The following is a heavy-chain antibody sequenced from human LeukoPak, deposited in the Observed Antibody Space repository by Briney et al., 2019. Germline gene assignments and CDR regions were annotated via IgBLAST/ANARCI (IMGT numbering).Heavy chain of an antibody. CDR3: ARALVGLYYYGSGSYFFDY. Sequence: GGSLRLSCAASKFTFSSYNMNWVRQAPGKGLEWVSFITTSSSTIYYADSVKGRFTISRDNAKNSLYLQMNSLRAEDTAVYYCARALVGLYYYGSGSYFFDYWGQGTLVTVSS. V-gene: IGHV3-48*04. CDR1: KFTFSSYN. D-gene: IGHD3-10*01. CDR2: ITTSSSTI. J-gene: IGHJ4*02.